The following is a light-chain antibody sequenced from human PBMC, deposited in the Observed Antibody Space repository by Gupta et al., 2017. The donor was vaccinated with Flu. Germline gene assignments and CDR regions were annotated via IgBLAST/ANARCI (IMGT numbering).Light chain of an antibody. J-gene: IGLJ2*01. CDR1: NIGSKS. CDR3: QVWDNRSDLVV. V-gene: IGLV3-21*03. Sequence: SYVLTQPPSVSLAPGKTARITCEGDNIGSKSVHWYQQRPGQAPVLVVYDDSDRPSGIPERFSGSNFENTATLTISRVEAGDEADYYCQVWDNRSDLVVFGGGTTLTVL. CDR2: DDS.